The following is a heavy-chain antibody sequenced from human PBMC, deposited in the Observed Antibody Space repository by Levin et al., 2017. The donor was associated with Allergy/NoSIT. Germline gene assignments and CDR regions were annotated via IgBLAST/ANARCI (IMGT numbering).Heavy chain of an antibody. J-gene: IGHJ4*02. CDR1: GFTFSDYY. CDR2: ISSSGSTI. Sequence: LSLTCAASGFTFSDYYMSWIRQAPGKGLEWVSYISSSGSTIYYADSVKGRFTISRDNAKNSLYLQMNSLRAEDTAVYYCAGIVGATYFDYWGQGTLVTVSS. CDR3: AGIVGATYFDY. V-gene: IGHV3-11*01. D-gene: IGHD1-26*01.